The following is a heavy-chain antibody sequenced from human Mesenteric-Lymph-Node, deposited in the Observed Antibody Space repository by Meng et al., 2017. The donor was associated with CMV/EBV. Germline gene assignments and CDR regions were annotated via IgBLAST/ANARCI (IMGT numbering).Heavy chain of an antibody. V-gene: IGHV3-23*03. D-gene: IGHD2-2*01. CDR1: SYD. Sequence: SYDMRWVVQGTGKGLEWVSLIYSGGGNTHYAGSGKGRFTISRDNSQNTVYLQMNSLRPEDTALYYCARKGFPNRPTVVIPAASPFDYWGQGTLVTVSS. CDR3: ARKGFPNRPTVVIPAASPFDY. CDR2: IYSGGGNT. J-gene: IGHJ4*02.